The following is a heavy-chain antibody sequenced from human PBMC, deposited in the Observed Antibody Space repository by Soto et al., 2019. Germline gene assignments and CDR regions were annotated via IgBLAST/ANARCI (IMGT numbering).Heavy chain of an antibody. Sequence: QVQLVQSGAEVKKPGSSVKVSCKASGGTFSTYTISWVRQAPGQGLEWMGRIIPILGIAHYAQKFQGRVTITADKSTSTAYMELSSLRSEDTAVYYCARDSGYCSGGSCQIEGPIAHWGQGTLVTVSS. V-gene: IGHV1-69*08. CDR1: GGTFSTYT. D-gene: IGHD2-15*01. CDR2: IIPILGIA. J-gene: IGHJ4*02. CDR3: ARDSGYCSGGSCQIEGPIAH.